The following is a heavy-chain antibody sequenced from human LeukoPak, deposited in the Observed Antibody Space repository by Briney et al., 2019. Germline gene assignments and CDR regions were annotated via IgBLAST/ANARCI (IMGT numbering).Heavy chain of an antibody. V-gene: IGHV3-23*01. CDR1: GFTFSSYA. CDR2: ISDSGDST. CDR3: AKDGQWDWSVKY. Sequence: GGSLRLSCAASGFTFSSYAMSWVRQAPGKGLEWVSAISDSGDSTYYADSVKGRFTISRDNSKNTLYLQMNSLRAEDTAVYYCAKDGQWDWSVKYWGQGTLVTVSS. J-gene: IGHJ4*02. D-gene: IGHD3/OR15-3a*01.